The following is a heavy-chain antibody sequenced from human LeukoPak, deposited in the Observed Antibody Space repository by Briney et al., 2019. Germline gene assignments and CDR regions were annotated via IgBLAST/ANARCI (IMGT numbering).Heavy chain of an antibody. CDR2: INPSAGST. J-gene: IGHJ3*02. D-gene: IGHD3-22*01. V-gene: IGHV1-46*01. CDR3: ARESLGSYKTVVIVARGHDAFDM. CDR1: GYTFTKYY. Sequence: GASVKVSCKASGYTFTKYYIHWVRQAPGQGLEWMGIINPSAGSTNYAQTFHGRVTLTRDTSTSKVYMNVSNLRSEDTAVYYCARESLGSYKTVVIVARGHDAFDMWGQGTMVTVSS.